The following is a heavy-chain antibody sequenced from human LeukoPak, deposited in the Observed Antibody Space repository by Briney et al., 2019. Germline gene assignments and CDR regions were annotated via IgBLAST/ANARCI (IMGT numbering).Heavy chain of an antibody. CDR1: GFTFSSSW. Sequence: GGSLRLSCAASGFTFSSSWMNWVRQAPGKGLVWVPRIKGDGSTTYYADSVKGRFTISRDNAKNTLYLQMNSLRAEDTAVYYCAKSDWFDPWGQGTLVTVSS. J-gene: IGHJ5*02. CDR3: AKSDWFDP. CDR2: IKGDGSTT. V-gene: IGHV3-74*01.